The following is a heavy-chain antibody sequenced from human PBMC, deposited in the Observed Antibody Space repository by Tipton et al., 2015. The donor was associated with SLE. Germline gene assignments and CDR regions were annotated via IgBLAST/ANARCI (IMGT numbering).Heavy chain of an antibody. CDR2: IYYSGST. D-gene: IGHD2-2*01. Sequence: LRLSCTVSNGSISSSPYYWGWIRQSPGKGLEWVGSIYYSGSTYYNPSLKSRVTISVDTSRNQCSLNLTSVTAADTAVYYCAREGQYQGWFDPWGQGTLVTVSS. CDR1: NGSISSSPYY. CDR3: AREGQYQGWFDP. V-gene: IGHV4-39*07. J-gene: IGHJ5*02.